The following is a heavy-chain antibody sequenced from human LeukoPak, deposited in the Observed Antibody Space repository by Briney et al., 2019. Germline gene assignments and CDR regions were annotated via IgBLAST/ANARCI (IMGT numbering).Heavy chain of an antibody. J-gene: IGHJ3*02. V-gene: IGHV1-18*01. CDR3: ARAPTYYYDSSGHSNAFDI. CDR2: ISAYNGNT. CDR1: GYTFTSYG. D-gene: IGHD3-22*01. Sequence: ASVKVSCKASGYTFTSYGISWVRQAPGQGLEWMGWISAYNGNTNYAQKLQGRATMTTDTSTSTAYMELRSLRSDDTAVYYCARAPTYYYDSSGHSNAFDIWGQGTMVTVSS.